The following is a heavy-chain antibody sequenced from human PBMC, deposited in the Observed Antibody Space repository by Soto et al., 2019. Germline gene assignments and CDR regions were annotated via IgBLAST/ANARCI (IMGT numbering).Heavy chain of an antibody. CDR1: GFTFSSYW. J-gene: IGHJ3*02. V-gene: IGHV3-7*01. Sequence: GGSLRLSCAASGFTFSSYWMSWVRQAPGKGLEWVANIKQDGSEKYYVDSVKGRFTISRDNAKNSLYLQMNSLRAEDTAVYYCARDKGGSGWYEANAFDIWGQGTMVTVSS. D-gene: IGHD6-19*01. CDR3: ARDKGGSGWYEANAFDI. CDR2: IKQDGSEK.